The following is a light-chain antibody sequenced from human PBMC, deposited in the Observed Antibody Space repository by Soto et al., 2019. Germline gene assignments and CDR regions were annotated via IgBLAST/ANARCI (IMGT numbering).Light chain of an antibody. Sequence: QSVLTQPPSVSGAPGQRVTISCTGGSSNIGAGYDVHWYQQLPGTAPKLLIYGNSNRPSGVPDRFSGSKSGTSASLAITGLQAEDEADYYCQSYDSSLSGYVFGTGTKDTVL. CDR3: QSYDSSLSGYV. V-gene: IGLV1-40*01. CDR1: SSNIGAGYD. J-gene: IGLJ1*01. CDR2: GNS.